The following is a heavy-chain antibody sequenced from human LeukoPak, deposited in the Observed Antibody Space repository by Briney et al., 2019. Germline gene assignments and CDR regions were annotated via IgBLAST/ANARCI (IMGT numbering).Heavy chain of an antibody. D-gene: IGHD3-22*01. J-gene: IGHJ3*02. CDR2: IHTYNGHT. Sequence: ASVKVSCKSSGYTFNSYGITWVRQAPGQGLEWMGWIHTYNGHTNYAQKLQGRVTMTRDTSISTAYMELSRLRSDDTAVYYCARVIYDSSGWRGPDIWGQGTMVTVSS. V-gene: IGHV1-18*01. CDR3: ARVIYDSSGWRGPDI. CDR1: GYTFNSYG.